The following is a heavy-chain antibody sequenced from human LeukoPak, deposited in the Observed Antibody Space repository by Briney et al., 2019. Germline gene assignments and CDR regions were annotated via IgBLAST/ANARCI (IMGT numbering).Heavy chain of an antibody. J-gene: IGHJ5*02. CDR1: GGFFSGYY. V-gene: IGHV4-34*01. CDR3: ARGATITRVRGVIIDNWFDP. CDR2: IKHSGST. Sequence: PSETLSLTCAVSGGFFSGYYWSWIRQPPGKGLEWIGEIKHSGSTKYNPSLKSRGTILANRYSNQFSFQLSSVTAADTTVYYYARGATITRVRGVIIDNWFDPWGQGNLVTVSS. D-gene: IGHD3-10*01.